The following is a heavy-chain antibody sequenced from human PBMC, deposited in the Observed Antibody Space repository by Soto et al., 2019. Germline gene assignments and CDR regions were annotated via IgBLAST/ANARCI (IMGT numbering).Heavy chain of an antibody. Sequence: EVQLLESGGGLVQPGGSLRLSCAASGFTFSSYAMSWVRQAPGKGLEWVSAISGSGGSTYYADSVKGRFTISRDNSKNPLYLQMNSLRAEDTAVYYCAKSKYDYIWGSYLDLDYWGQGTLVTVSS. CDR1: GFTFSSYA. J-gene: IGHJ4*02. CDR3: AKSKYDYIWGSYLDLDY. D-gene: IGHD3-16*02. CDR2: ISGSGGST. V-gene: IGHV3-23*01.